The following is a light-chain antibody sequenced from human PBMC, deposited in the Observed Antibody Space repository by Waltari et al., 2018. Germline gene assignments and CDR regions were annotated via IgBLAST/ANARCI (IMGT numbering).Light chain of an antibody. J-gene: IGLJ2*01. CDR2: DVT. CDR1: GSAAGASED. V-gene: IGLV2-14*03. CDR3: SSQTLDGLIL. Sequence: QSALTQPASVAGSPGQSITLSCSGIGSAAGASEDVSWHQHHPDKAPQLIIYDVTNRPSGVSDRFSASKSASTASLTISRLQPEDEADYFCSSQTLDGLILFGGGTRLTVL.